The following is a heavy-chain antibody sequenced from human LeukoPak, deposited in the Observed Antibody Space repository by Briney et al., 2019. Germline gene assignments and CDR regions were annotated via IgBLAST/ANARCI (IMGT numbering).Heavy chain of an antibody. J-gene: IGHJ4*02. Sequence: PGGSLRLSCEASGFTFSSYAMSWVRRAPGKGLAWVSVISSSADSTYYADSVKGRFTISRDNSKNTLFLQMNSLRAEDTAVYYCAKPLEKYTYGGNFDYWGQGILVTVSS. CDR1: GFTFSSYA. D-gene: IGHD4-23*01. CDR2: ISSSADST. V-gene: IGHV3-23*01. CDR3: AKPLEKYTYGGNFDY.